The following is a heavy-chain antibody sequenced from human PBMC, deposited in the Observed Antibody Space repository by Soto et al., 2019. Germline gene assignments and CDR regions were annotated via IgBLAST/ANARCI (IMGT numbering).Heavy chain of an antibody. V-gene: IGHV4-59*01. D-gene: IGHD3-16*01. Sequence: SETLSLTCTVSGGSISDYYWTWIRQPPGEGLEWIGYVYSSGSTNYNPSLKSRVTISVDTSKNQFSLKLISMTTADTAVYYCARENYDASGLDVWGQGTTVTVSS. J-gene: IGHJ6*02. CDR1: GGSISDYY. CDR3: ARENYDASGLDV. CDR2: VYSSGST.